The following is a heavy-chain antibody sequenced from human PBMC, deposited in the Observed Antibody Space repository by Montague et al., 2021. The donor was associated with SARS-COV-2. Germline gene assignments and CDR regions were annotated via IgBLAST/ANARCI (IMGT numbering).Heavy chain of an antibody. CDR1: GGSISSDNW. Sequence: SETLSLTCTVSGGSISSDNWWTWVRQPPGKGLEWIGDIFHSGTTXYSPSLKSRLTISVDKSKNQISLKLISVTAADTAMYYCALPLGGARFDPWGQGTLVTVSS. CDR3: ALPLGGARFDP. D-gene: IGHD3-16*01. J-gene: IGHJ5*02. CDR2: IFHSGTT. V-gene: IGHV4-4*02.